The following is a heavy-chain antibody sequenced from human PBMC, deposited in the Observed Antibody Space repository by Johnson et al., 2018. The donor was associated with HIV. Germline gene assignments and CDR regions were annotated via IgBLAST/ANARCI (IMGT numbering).Heavy chain of an antibody. CDR3: ARGGRKQLACDAFDI. J-gene: IGHJ3*02. CDR1: GFTFSSYG. CDR2: IRYDGTNK. D-gene: IGHD6-6*01. V-gene: IGHV3-30*02. Sequence: QVQLVESGGGVVQRGGSLRLSCVASGFTFSSYGMHWVRQAPGKGLEWVAFIRYDGTNKYYADSVKGRFTISRDNAKNTVDLQMNSLRVEDTALYYCARGGRKQLACDAFDIWGQGTMVTVSS.